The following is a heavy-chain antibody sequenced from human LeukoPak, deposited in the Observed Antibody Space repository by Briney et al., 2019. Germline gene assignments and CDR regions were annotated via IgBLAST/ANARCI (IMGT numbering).Heavy chain of an antibody. CDR3: AGVSEDTVDS. CDR2: IYHSGST. V-gene: IGHV4-38-2*01. CDR1: GYSISSGYY. D-gene: IGHD2-15*01. J-gene: IGHJ4*02. Sequence: SQTLFLTCSVSGYSISSGYYWVWIRQPPGKGLEWIGNIYHSGSTYYNPSLKSRVTMSVDTSKNQFSLKLSSVTAADTAVYYCAGVSEDTVDSWGQGTLVTVSS.